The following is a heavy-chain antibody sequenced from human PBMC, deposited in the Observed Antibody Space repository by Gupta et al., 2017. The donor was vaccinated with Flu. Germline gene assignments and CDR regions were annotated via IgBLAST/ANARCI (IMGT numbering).Heavy chain of an antibody. J-gene: IGHJ6*03. D-gene: IGHD1-7*01. CDR3: AKTGTTGYFYMDV. V-gene: IGHV3-33*05. Sequence: VRQAAGKGLEWVAMISYDGDKTSYVDSVKGRFTVSRDNSRDTLYLQMNSLTDDDTAVYYCAKTGTTGYFYMDVWGNGTTVIVSS. CDR2: ISYDGDKT.